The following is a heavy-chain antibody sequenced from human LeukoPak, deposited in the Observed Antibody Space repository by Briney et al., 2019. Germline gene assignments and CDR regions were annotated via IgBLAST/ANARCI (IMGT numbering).Heavy chain of an antibody. CDR1: GYTFTSYG. CDR2: ICVYNGNT. D-gene: IGHD3-10*01. V-gene: IGHV1-18*01. Sequence: GASVKVSCKASGYTFTSYGISWVRQAPGQGIDWMGWICVYNGNTNYVPKLQGRVTMTTDTSTSTAYMGLRSLRSDDTAVYYCARAYYYGSGSYYNPYYYYCYYMDVWGKGTTVTVSS. CDR3: ARAYYYGSGSYYNPYYYYCYYMDV. J-gene: IGHJ6*03.